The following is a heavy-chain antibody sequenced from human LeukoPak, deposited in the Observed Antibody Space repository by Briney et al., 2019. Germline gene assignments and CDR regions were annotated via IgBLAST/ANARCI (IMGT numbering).Heavy chain of an antibody. CDR1: GYTFTGYY. D-gene: IGHD2-15*01. CDR2: INPNSGGT. J-gene: IGHJ6*03. CDR3: ARDSVDIVAVVAATGLLYYYYYMDV. V-gene: IGHV1-2*02. Sequence: VASVKVSCKASGYTFTGYYMHWVRQAPGQGLEWMGWINPNSGGTNYAQKFQGRVAMTRDTSISTAYMELSRLRSDDTAVYYCARDSVDIVAVVAATGLLYYYYYMDVWGKGTTVTVSS.